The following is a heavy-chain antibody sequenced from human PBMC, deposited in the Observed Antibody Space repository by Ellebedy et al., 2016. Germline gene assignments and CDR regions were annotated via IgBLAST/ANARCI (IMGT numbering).Heavy chain of an antibody. D-gene: IGHD2-2*01. Sequence: GGSLRLSXATSGFTFDFFWMSWVRQAPGKGLEWVASVKQDGSETYSVDSVKGRFSISRDNAKNLLYLQMNSLRADDTAVYFCARDIHAHRAFDVWGQGTMVTVSS. CDR2: VKQDGSET. J-gene: IGHJ3*01. CDR3: ARDIHAHRAFDV. CDR1: GFTFDFFW. V-gene: IGHV3-7*01.